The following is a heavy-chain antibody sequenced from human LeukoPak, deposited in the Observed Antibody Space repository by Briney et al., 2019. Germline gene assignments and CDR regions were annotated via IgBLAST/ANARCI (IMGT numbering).Heavy chain of an antibody. V-gene: IGHV3-43*01. D-gene: IGHD3-22*01. CDR1: GLTVDDYG. CDR2: ISYSGTT. Sequence: AGGCLRLSCTASGLTVDDYGVHCVRPAPGETLGLGSFISYSGTTNYTPSVKGRFTISRDTCKNSLYLQMDTLSTEDTAFYYCAKDLSYESSGSVIDSWGQGTLVTVSS. CDR3: AKDLSYESSGSVIDS. J-gene: IGHJ4*02.